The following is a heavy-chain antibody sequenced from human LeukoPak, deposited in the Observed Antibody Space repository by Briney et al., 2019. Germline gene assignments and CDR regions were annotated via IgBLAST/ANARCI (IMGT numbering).Heavy chain of an antibody. J-gene: IGHJ5*02. D-gene: IGHD1-7*01. CDR2: LIPIFGTA. CDR1: GGTFSSYA. Sequence: SVKVSCKASGGTFSSYAISWVRQAPGQGLEWMGGLIPIFGTANYAQKFQGRVTITTDESTSTAYMELSSLRSEDTAVYYCARDNYAGANWFDPWGQGTLVTVSS. CDR3: ARDNYAGANWFDP. V-gene: IGHV1-69*05.